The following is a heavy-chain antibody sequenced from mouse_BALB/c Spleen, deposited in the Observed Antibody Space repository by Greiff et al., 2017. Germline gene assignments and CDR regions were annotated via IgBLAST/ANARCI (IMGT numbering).Heavy chain of an antibody. J-gene: IGHJ4*01. CDR1: GYSFTGYF. V-gene: IGHV1-20*02. CDR2: INPYNGDT. CDR3: ARPGSSGYPCF. Sequence: EVQLQESGPELVKPGASVKISCKASGYSFTGYFMNWVMQSHGKSLEWIGRINPYNGDTFYNQKFKGKATLTVDKSSSTAHMELRSLASEDSAVYYCARPGSSGYPCFWGQGTSVTVSS. D-gene: IGHD3-1*01.